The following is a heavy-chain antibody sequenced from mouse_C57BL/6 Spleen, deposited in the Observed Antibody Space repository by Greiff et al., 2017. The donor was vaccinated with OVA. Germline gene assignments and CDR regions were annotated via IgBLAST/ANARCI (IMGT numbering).Heavy chain of an antibody. D-gene: IGHD1-1*02. CDR2: IHPNSGST. V-gene: IGHV1-64*01. CDR1: GYTFTSYW. Sequence: QVQLQQPGAELVKPGASVQLSCKASGYTFTSYWMHWVKQRPGQGLEWIGMIHPNSGSTNYNEKFKSKATLTVDKSSSTAYMQLSSLTSEDSAVYYCARSGYGGFAYWGQGTLVTVSA. J-gene: IGHJ3*01. CDR3: ARSGYGGFAY.